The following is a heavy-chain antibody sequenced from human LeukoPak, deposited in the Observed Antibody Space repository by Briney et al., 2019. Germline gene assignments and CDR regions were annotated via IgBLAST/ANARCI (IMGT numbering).Heavy chain of an antibody. Sequence: GGSLRLSCAASGFTFSSYGMHWVRQAPGKGLEWVAFMRYDGSNKYYADSVKGRFTISRDNSKNTLYLQMNSLRAEDTAVYYCRGIVVVPAAIDYWGQGTLVTVSS. CDR1: GFTFSSYG. CDR2: MRYDGSNK. J-gene: IGHJ4*02. V-gene: IGHV3-30*02. D-gene: IGHD2-2*01. CDR3: RGIVVVPAAIDY.